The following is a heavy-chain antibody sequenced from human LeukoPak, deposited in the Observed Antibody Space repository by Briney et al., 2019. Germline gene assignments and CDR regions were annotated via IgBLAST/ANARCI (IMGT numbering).Heavy chain of an antibody. Sequence: GRSLRLSCAASGFTFGSYGMHWVRQAPGKGLEWVAVISYDGSNKYYADSVKGRFTISRDNSKNTLYLQMNSLRAEDTAVYYCAKDQFQLPHGGYYYYYGMDVWGQGTTVTVSS. D-gene: IGHD2-2*01. CDR1: GFTFGSYG. J-gene: IGHJ6*02. CDR3: AKDQFQLPHGGYYYYYGMDV. CDR2: ISYDGSNK. V-gene: IGHV3-30*18.